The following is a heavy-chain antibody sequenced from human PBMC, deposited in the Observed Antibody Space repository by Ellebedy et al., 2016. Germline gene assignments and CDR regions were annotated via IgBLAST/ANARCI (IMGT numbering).Heavy chain of an antibody. CDR3: ARLRPLPLPIYGDYFDF. CDR2: IYYSGRT. D-gene: IGHD4-17*01. J-gene: IGHJ4*02. V-gene: IGHV4-39*01. CDR1: GGSISRSSSS. Sequence: SETLSLTCTVSGGSISRSSSSWGWIRQPPGKGLEWIGNIYYSGRTYYNPFLKSRVTISVDTSKNQFSLKLSSVTAADTAVYYCARLRPLPLPIYGDYFDFWGQGTLVTVSS.